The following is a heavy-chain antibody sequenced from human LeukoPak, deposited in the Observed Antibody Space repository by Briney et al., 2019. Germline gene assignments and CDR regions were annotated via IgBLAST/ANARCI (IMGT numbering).Heavy chain of an antibody. V-gene: IGHV3-72*01. D-gene: IGHD5-18*01. Sequence: PGGSLRLSCAVSGFTLSDYHMDWVRQAPGKGLEWIGRTRNKVNSYTTEYAASVRGRFTISRDDSKNSVNLQMDSLKTEDTAVYYCARIQTSSIHYGLDVWGQGTTVTVSS. CDR1: GFTLSDYH. CDR3: ARIQTSSIHYGLDV. CDR2: TRNKVNSYTT. J-gene: IGHJ6*02.